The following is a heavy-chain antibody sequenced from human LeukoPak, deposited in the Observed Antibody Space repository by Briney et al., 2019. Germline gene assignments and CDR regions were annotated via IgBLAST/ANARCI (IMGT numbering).Heavy chain of an antibody. V-gene: IGHV3-43*02. J-gene: IGHJ4*02. Sequence: SGGSLRLSCAASGFIFDDYAMHWVRQVPGKGLEWVSLISGDGGSTYYADSVKGQFTISRDNSKNSLYLQMNSLRTEGTALYYCAKDKGYSSGYLGRFFDYWGQGTLVTVCS. CDR1: GFIFDDYA. D-gene: IGHD6-19*01. CDR3: AKDKGYSSGYLGRFFDY. CDR2: ISGDGGST.